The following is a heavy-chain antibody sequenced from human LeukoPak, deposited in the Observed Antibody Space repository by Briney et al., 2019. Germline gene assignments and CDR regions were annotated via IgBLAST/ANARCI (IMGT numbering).Heavy chain of an antibody. V-gene: IGHV1-18*01. D-gene: IGHD6-13*01. CDR3: ARDLHVGYEFDP. J-gene: IGHJ5*02. CDR2: ISAYNGNT. Sequence: ASVKVSCKASGYTFTSYGISWVRQAPGQGLEWMGRISAYNGNTNYAQKLQGRVTMTTDTSTSTAYMELRSLRSDDTAVYYCARDLHVGYEFDPWGQGTLVTVSS. CDR1: GYTFTSYG.